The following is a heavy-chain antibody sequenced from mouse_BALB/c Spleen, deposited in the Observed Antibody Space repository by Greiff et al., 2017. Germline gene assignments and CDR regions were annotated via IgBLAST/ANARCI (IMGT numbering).Heavy chain of an antibody. CDR2: ILPGSGST. CDR1: GYTFSSYW. Sequence: VMLVESGAELMKPGASVKISCKATGYTFSSYWIEWVKQRPGHGLEWIGEILPGSGSTNYNEKFKGKATFTADTSSNTAYMQLSSLTSEDSAVYYCASGYGNYSAWFAYWGQGTLVTVSA. V-gene: IGHV1-9*01. CDR3: ASGYGNYSAWFAY. J-gene: IGHJ3*01. D-gene: IGHD2-10*02.